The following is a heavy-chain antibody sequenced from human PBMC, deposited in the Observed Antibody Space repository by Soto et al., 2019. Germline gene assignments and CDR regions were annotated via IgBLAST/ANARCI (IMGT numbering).Heavy chain of an antibody. D-gene: IGHD2-2*02. CDR1: GYTFSGYY. CDR2: INPNSGGT. CDR3: ARSLTEGYCTITGCYTRPLYGMDV. J-gene: IGHJ6*02. V-gene: IGHV1-2*02. Sequence: QEQLVQSGAEVKKPGASVKVSCKASGYTFSGYYIHWLRQAPGQGLEWMGWINPNSGGTNYAQKFQGRVTVTRDPPTSTAYMELSRLTSDDTAVYYCARSLTEGYCTITGCYTRPLYGMDVWGQGTTVTVSS.